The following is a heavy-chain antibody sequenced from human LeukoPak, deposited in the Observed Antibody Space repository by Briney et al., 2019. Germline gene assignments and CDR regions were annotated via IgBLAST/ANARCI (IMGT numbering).Heavy chain of an antibody. J-gene: IGHJ4*02. CDR3: ARDTAMVEGYFDY. CDR2: IIPIFGTA. D-gene: IGHD5-18*01. Sequence: GASVKVSCTASGGTFSSYAISWVRQAPGQGLEWMGGIIPIFGTANYAQKFQGRVTITADESTSTAYMELSSLRSEDTAVYYCARDTAMVEGYFDYWGQGTLVTVPS. CDR1: GGTFSSYA. V-gene: IGHV1-69*13.